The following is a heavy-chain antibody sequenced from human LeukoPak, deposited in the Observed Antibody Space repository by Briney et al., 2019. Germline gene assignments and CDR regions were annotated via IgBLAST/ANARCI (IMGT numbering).Heavy chain of an antibody. J-gene: IGHJ4*02. CDR1: GFIFSSYS. V-gene: IGHV3-21*01. Sequence: PGGSLRLSCVGSGFIFSSYSMNWVRQAPGKGLEWVSFITGSSSYIYYADSVKGRFTISRDNANNSLYLQMNSLRAEDTAVYYCARDYSYWPTVTPLFWGQRALVTVSS. CDR2: ITGSSSYI. CDR3: ARDYSYWPTVTPLF. D-gene: IGHD4-17*01.